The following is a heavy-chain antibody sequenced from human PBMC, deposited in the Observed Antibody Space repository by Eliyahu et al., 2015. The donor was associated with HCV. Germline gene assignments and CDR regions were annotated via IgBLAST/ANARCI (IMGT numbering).Heavy chain of an antibody. CDR2: INSTSDYI. D-gene: IGHD3-10*02. Sequence: EVQLVESGGGLVKPGGSLRLSCAASGFPFSSYSMNWVRQSPGKGLEWLTSINSTSDYIYYADSIKGRFIVSRDNAKDSVYLQLNSLRVEDTAVYFCVKELRLYVPFFDYWGRGTLVTVSS. CDR3: VKELRLYVPFFDY. V-gene: IGHV3-21*01. CDR1: GFPFSSYS. J-gene: IGHJ4*02.